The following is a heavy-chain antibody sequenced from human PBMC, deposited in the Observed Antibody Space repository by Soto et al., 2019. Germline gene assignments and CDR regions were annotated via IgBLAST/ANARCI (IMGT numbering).Heavy chain of an antibody. CDR1: GFNFDTEP. CDR2: IRSGGSAT. CDR3: VRDVNWGFDS. Sequence: EVQLVESGGGLVHPGGSLKLSCAASGFNFDTEPMNWVRQAPGKGLEWVSNIRSGGSATSYADSVKGRFTISRDNGKNSLYLQMNNLRDEDTAVYFCVRDVNWGFDSWGQGTLVTVSS. D-gene: IGHD7-27*01. J-gene: IGHJ5*01. V-gene: IGHV3-48*02.